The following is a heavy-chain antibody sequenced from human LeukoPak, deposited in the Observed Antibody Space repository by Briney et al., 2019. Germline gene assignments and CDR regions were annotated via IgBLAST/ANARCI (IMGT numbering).Heavy chain of an antibody. D-gene: IGHD2-2*01. V-gene: IGHV3-23*01. CDR3: AKVLDCSSTSCQSYYFDY. CDR2: ISGSTTDT. J-gene: IGHJ4*02. Sequence: PGGSLRLSCAAPGFTLCFYAKGGVRQAPGKGVEWVSAISGSTTDTNYADSVQGRFTISRDNSKNTLYLQMNSLRAEDTAVYYCAKVLDCSSTSCQSYYFDYWGQGTLVTVSS. CDR1: GFTLCFYA.